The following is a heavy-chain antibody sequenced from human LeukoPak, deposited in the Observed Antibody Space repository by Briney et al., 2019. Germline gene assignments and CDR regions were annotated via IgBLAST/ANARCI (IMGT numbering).Heavy chain of an antibody. CDR2: IYYSGST. V-gene: IGHV4-59*01. CDR1: GGSISSYY. D-gene: IGHD6-19*01. CDR3: ARSLVDSSGWYNYFDY. J-gene: IGHJ4*02. Sequence: PSETLSLTCTVSGGSISSYYWSWIRQPPGKGLEGIGYIYYSGSTNYNPSLKSRVTISVDTSKNQFSLKLSSVTAADTAVYYCARSLVDSSGWYNYFDYWGQGTLVTVSS.